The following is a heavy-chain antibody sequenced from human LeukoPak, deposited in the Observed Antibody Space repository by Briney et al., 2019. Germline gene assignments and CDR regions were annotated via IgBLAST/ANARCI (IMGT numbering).Heavy chain of an antibody. CDR3: ARDVYYYGSGSYYNGPRWFDP. Sequence: GASVKVSCKASGGTFSSYAISWVRQAPGQGLEWMGRIIPILGIANYAQKFQGRVTITADKSTSTAYMELSSLGSEDTAVYYCARDVYYYGSGSYYNGPRWFDPWGQGTLVTVSS. CDR1: GGTFSSYA. D-gene: IGHD3-10*01. J-gene: IGHJ5*02. CDR2: IIPILGIA. V-gene: IGHV1-69*04.